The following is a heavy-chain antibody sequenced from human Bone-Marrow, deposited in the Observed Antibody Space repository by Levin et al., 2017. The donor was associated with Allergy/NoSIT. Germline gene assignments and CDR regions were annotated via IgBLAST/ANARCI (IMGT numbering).Heavy chain of an antibody. CDR3: AKDHRGKQSASNFDY. D-gene: IGHD3-16*01. CDR2: ISGSGDYT. Sequence: GGSLRLSCAASGFSFGSFAISWVRQAPGKGLEWVSAISGSGDYTYYADSVRGRFTISRDNSKTTLYLQIDSLRAEDTAVYYCAKDHRGKQSASNFDYWGQGTLVTVSS. V-gene: IGHV3-23*01. J-gene: IGHJ4*02. CDR1: GFSFGSFA.